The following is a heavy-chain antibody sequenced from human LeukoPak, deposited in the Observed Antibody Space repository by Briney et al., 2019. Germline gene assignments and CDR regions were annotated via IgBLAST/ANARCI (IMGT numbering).Heavy chain of an antibody. CDR2: IYYSGST. D-gene: IGHD6-13*01. V-gene: IGHV4-39*01. Sequence: PSETLFLTCTVSGGSISSSSYYWGWIRQPPGKGLEWSGSIYYSGSTYYNPSLKSRVTISVDTSKNQFSLKLSSVTAADTAVYYCARAYSSSWYEFDYWGQGTLVTVSS. CDR3: ARAYSSSWYEFDY. J-gene: IGHJ4*02. CDR1: GGSISSSSYY.